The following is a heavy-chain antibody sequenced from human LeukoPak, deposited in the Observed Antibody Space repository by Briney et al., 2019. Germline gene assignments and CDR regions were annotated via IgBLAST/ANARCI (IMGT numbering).Heavy chain of an antibody. CDR3: ARTLPSY. CDR1: GFTFNNYW. CDR2: IKQDGSGT. J-gene: IGHJ4*02. Sequence: GGSLRLSCATSGFTFNNYWMTWVRQAPGKGLEWVANIKQDGSGTDYVDSVKGRFTISRDNAKNSLYLQMNSLRAEDTAVYYCARTLPSYWGQGTLVTVSS. V-gene: IGHV3-7*01.